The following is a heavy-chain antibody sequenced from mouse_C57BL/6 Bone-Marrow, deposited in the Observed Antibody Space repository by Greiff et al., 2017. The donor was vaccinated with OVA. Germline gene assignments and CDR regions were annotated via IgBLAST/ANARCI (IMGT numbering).Heavy chain of an antibody. CDR3: ARLGGHWYFDV. CDR1: GYTFTTYW. J-gene: IGHJ1*03. CDR2: IYPGGGFT. D-gene: IGHD3-3*01. V-gene: IGHV1-63*01. Sequence: QVQLQQSGAELVRPGTSVKMSCKASGYTFTTYWIGWAKQRPGHGLEWIGAIYPGGGFTNYNEKFKGKATLTADKSSSTAYMQFSRLTSEDSAIYDWARLGGHWYFDVWGTGTTVTVSS.